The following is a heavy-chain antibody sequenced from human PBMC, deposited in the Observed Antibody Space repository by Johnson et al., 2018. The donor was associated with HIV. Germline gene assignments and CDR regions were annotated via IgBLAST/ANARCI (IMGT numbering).Heavy chain of an antibody. V-gene: IGHV3-30*04. Sequence: QVQLVESRGVLVQPGGSLRLSCAASGFTFSSYAMHWVRQAPGKGLEWVAVISYDGSNKYYADSVKGRFTISRDNSKNTLYLQMNSLRAEDTAVYYCAKVLSSWPPDSRDAFDIWGQGTLVTVSS. J-gene: IGHJ3*02. CDR1: GFTFSSYA. CDR2: ISYDGSNK. CDR3: AKVLSSWPPDSRDAFDI. D-gene: IGHD2/OR15-2a*01.